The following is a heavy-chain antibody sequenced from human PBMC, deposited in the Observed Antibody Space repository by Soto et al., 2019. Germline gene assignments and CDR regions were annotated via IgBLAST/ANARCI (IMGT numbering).Heavy chain of an antibody. Sequence: QVQLVESGGGVVQPGRSLRLSCAASGFTFSSYAMHWVRQAPGKGLEWVAVISYDGSNKYYADSVKGRFTISRDNSKNTLYLQMNSRRAEDKAVYYWAREGGMDVWGQGTTVTV. CDR3: AREGGMDV. J-gene: IGHJ6*02. CDR1: GFTFSSYA. CDR2: ISYDGSNK. V-gene: IGHV3-30-3*01.